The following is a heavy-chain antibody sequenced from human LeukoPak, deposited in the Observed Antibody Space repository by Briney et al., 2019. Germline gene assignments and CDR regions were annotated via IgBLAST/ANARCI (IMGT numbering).Heavy chain of an antibody. CDR2: IYPGDSDT. V-gene: IGHV5-51*01. CDR1: GYSFPSYW. D-gene: IGHD2-21*01. CDR3: ARGCGGDCYSAHYYYYYMDV. J-gene: IGHJ6*03. Sequence: GESLKISCKGSGYSFPSYWIGWVRQMPGKGLEWMGIIYPGDSDTRYSPSFQGQVTISADKSISTAYLQWSSLKASDTAMYYCARGCGGDCYSAHYYYYYMDVWGKGTTVTVSS.